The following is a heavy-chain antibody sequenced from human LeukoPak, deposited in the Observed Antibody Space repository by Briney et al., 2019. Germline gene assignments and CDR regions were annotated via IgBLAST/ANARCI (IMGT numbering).Heavy chain of an antibody. J-gene: IGHJ4*02. CDR3: AKDLIVGATKVPYFDY. D-gene: IGHD1-26*01. Sequence: PGGSLRLSCAASGFTFSSYAMSWVRQAPGKGLEWVSGISGSGGGTNYAASVKGRFTISRDNSKNTLYLQMNSLRAEDTALYYCAKDLIVGATKVPYFDYWGQGTLVTVSS. CDR1: GFTFSSYA. V-gene: IGHV3-23*01. CDR2: ISGSGGGT.